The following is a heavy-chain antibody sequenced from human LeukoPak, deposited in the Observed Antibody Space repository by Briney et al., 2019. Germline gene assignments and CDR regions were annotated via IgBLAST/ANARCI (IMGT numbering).Heavy chain of an antibody. D-gene: IGHD3-10*01. Sequence: SETLSLTCTVSGVSISSYYWSWIRQPPGKGLEWIGYIYYSGSTNYNPSLKSRVTISVDTSKNQFSLKLSSVTAADTAAYYCARHEDGSGSYYRGIDYWGQGTLVTVSS. J-gene: IGHJ4*02. CDR3: ARHEDGSGSYYRGIDY. V-gene: IGHV4-59*08. CDR1: GVSISSYY. CDR2: IYYSGST.